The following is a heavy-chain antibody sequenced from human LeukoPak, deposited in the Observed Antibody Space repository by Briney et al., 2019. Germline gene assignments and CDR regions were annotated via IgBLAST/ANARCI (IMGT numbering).Heavy chain of an antibody. CDR1: GYTFTSHG. J-gene: IGHJ6*03. Sequence: GASVKVSCKASGYTFTSHGISWVRQAPGQGLEWMGWISAYNGNTKYAQKIQGRVTLTTDTSTSTAYMELRSLRSDDTAVYYCARDNGVSRYYFYYYMDVWGKGTTVTVSS. CDR2: ISAYNGNT. CDR3: ARDNGVSRYYFYYYMDV. D-gene: IGHD2-8*01. V-gene: IGHV1-18*01.